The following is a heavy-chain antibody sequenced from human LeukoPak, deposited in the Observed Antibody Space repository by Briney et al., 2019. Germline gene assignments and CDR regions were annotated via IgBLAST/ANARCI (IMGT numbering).Heavy chain of an antibody. CDR3: ASGKGYGDPTY. D-gene: IGHD4-17*01. CDR2: IIPILGIA. Sequence: ASVKVSCKASGGTFSSYAISWVRQAPGQGLEWMGRIIPILGIANYAQKLQGRVTITVDKSTFTAYMELSGLSSEDTAVYYCASGKGYGDPTYWGQGTLVTVSS. CDR1: GGTFSSYA. V-gene: IGHV1-69*04. J-gene: IGHJ4*02.